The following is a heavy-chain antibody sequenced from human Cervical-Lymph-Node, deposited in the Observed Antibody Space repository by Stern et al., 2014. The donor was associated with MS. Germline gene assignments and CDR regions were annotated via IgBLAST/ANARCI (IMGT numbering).Heavy chain of an antibody. CDR2: ISHDGSNK. J-gene: IGHJ4*02. CDR1: GFTFSRYG. CDR3: AKDVSDSSAWYYFDY. V-gene: IGHV3-30*18. D-gene: IGHD6-19*01. Sequence: VQLVESGGGVVQPGRSLRLTCAASGFTFSRYGMNWVRQAPGKGLEWAAIISHDGSNKYYADSVRGRFTISRDKAKNTLYLQMNSLRAEDTAVYYCAKDVSDSSAWYYFDYWGQGNLVTVSS.